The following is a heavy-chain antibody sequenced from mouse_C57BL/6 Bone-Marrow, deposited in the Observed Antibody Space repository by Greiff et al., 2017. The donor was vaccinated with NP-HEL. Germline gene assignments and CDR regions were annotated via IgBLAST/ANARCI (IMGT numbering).Heavy chain of an antibody. Sequence: VKLQESGPGLVQPSQSLSITCTVSGFSLTSYGVHWVRQSPGKGLEWLGVIWSGGSTDYNAAFISRLSISKDNSKSQVFFKMNSLQADDTAIYYCATPIYYDYDGHAMDYWGQGTSVTVSS. CDR1: GFSLTSYG. V-gene: IGHV2-2*01. J-gene: IGHJ4*01. D-gene: IGHD2-4*01. CDR2: IWSGGST. CDR3: ATPIYYDYDGHAMDY.